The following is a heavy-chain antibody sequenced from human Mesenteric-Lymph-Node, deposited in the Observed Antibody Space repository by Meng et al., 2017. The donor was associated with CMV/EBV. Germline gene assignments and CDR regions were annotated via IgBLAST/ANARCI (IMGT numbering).Heavy chain of an antibody. CDR1: DYPISNGFY. J-gene: IGHJ4*02. V-gene: IGHV3-20*04. D-gene: IGHD6-19*01. Sequence: ETLSLTCTVSDYPISNGFYWGWIRQPPGKGLEWVSGINWNSGRRGYADSVKGRFTISRDNAKNSLYLQMNSLRAEDTAVYYCASLRVAVAGSDYWGQGTLVTVSS. CDR3: ASLRVAVAGSDY. CDR2: INWNSGRR.